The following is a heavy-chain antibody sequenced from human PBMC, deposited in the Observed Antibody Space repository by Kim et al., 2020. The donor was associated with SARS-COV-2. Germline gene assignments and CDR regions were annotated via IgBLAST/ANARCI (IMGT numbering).Heavy chain of an antibody. CDR1: GYTFTSYD. V-gene: IGHV1-8*01. D-gene: IGHD6-19*01. CDR2: MNPNSGNT. J-gene: IGHJ6*02. Sequence: ASVKVSCKASGYTFTSYDINWVRQATGQGLEWMGWMNPNSGNTGYAQKFQGRVTMTRNTSISTAYMELSSLRSEDTAVYYCARFFTAVAGTWLYYYYYGMDVWGQGTTVTVSS. CDR3: ARFFTAVAGTWLYYYYYGMDV.